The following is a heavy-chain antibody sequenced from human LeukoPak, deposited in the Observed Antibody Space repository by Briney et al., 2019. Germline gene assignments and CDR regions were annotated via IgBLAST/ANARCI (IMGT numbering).Heavy chain of an antibody. J-gene: IGHJ5*02. V-gene: IGHV4-39*07. CDR3: ARGAYYYGSGLPFDP. CDR1: GGSISSNSYY. Sequence: SETLSLTCAVSGGSISSNSYYWGWIRQPPGKGLEWIGRIYTSGSTNYNPSLKSRVTMSVDTSKNQFSLKLSSVTAADTAVYYCARGAYYYGSGLPFDPWGQGTLVTVSS. D-gene: IGHD3-10*01. CDR2: IYTSGST.